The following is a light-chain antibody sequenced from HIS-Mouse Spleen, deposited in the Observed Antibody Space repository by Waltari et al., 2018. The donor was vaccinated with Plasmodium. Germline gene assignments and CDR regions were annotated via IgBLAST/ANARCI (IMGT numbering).Light chain of an antibody. CDR3: QQYDNLPYT. V-gene: IGKV1-33*01. J-gene: IGKJ2*01. CDR1: QDISNY. Sequence: DIQMTQSPSSLSASVGDSDTITCQASQDISNYLNWYQQKPGKAPKLLIYDASNLETGVPSRFSGSGSGTDFTFTISSLQPEDIATYYCQQYDNLPYTFGQGTKLEIK. CDR2: DAS.